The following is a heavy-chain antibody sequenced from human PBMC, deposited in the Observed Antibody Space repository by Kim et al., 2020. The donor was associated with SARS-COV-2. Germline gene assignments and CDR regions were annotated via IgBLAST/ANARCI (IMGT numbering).Heavy chain of an antibody. CDR2: INHSGST. J-gene: IGHJ4*02. CDR1: GGSFSGYY. CDR3: ARGIPVLIDTAIPTYYFDY. D-gene: IGHD5-18*01. V-gene: IGHV4-34*01. Sequence: SETLSLTCAVYGGSFSGYYWSWIRQPPGKGLEWIGEINHSGSTNYNPSLKSRVTISVDTSKNQFSLKLSSVTAADTAVYYCARGIPVLIDTAIPTYYFDYWGQGTLVTVSS.